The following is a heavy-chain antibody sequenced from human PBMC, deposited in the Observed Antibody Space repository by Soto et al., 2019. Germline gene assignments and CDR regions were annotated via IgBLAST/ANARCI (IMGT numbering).Heavy chain of an antibody. CDR1: GCPCSSYV. J-gene: IGHJ6*02. CDR3: AKAGLLLGYSSWYLRDDRMDV. D-gene: IGHD6-13*01. CDR2: ISYDASNK. Sequence: GGSMRLSWASAGCPCSSYVMHLVRQAPGKGLEWVAVISYDASNKYYADSVKGRFTISRDNSKNTLYLQMNSLRAEDTAVYYCAKAGLLLGYSSWYLRDDRMDVWGQGTTVNVS. V-gene: IGHV3-30*18.